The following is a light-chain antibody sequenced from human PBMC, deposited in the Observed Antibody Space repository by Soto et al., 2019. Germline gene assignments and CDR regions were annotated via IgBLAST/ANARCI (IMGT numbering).Light chain of an antibody. Sequence: DIVLTQSPGTLSLSPGERATLSCRASQSVDSRYLAWYQQKPGQAPRLVIHAVSSRATGIPDRFSGSGSGTDFTLPICRLAPEDFSKYYCQPYCSSHRYSFGQGTKLEIQ. V-gene: IGKV3-20*01. J-gene: IGKJ2*03. CDR3: QPYCSSHRYS. CDR1: QSVDSRY. CDR2: AVS.